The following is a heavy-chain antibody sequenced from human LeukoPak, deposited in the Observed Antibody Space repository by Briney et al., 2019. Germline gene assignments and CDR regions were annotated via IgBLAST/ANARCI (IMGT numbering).Heavy chain of an antibody. V-gene: IGHV3-48*03. J-gene: IGHJ6*04. Sequence: GSLRLPCSGSGFNLNCYEMKWVRQASGKGPEWVSYISSSGSTIYYADSVKGRFTISRDNAKNSLYLQMNSLRAEDTAVYYCAELGITMIGGVWGKGTTVTTSS. CDR2: ISSSGSTI. CDR1: GFNLNCYE. D-gene: IGHD3-10*02. CDR3: AELGITMIGGV.